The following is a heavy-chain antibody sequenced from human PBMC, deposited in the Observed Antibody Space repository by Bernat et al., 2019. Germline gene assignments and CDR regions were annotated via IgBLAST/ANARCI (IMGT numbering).Heavy chain of an antibody. Sequence: QVQLQESGPGLVKPSETLSLTCTVSGGSISSYYWSWIRQPPGKGLEWIGYIYYSGSTNYNPSLKSRVTISVDTSKNQFSLKLSSVTAADTAVYYCARENGDYDPENYYYYYGMDVWGQGTTVTVSS. J-gene: IGHJ6*02. CDR2: IYYSGST. CDR3: ARENGDYDPENYYYYYGMDV. D-gene: IGHD4-17*01. CDR1: GGSISSYY. V-gene: IGHV4-59*01.